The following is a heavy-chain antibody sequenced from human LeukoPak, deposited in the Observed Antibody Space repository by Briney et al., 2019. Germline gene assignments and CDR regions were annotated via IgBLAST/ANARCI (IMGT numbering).Heavy chain of an antibody. CDR3: ARDRRSSSWYVGYYYYGMDV. CDR2: IIPIFGIA. CDR1: GGTFSSYA. V-gene: IGHV1-69*04. J-gene: IGHJ6*02. Sequence: GASVKVSCKASGGTFSSYAISWVRQAPGQGLEWMGRIIPIFGIANYAQKFQGRVTITADKSTSTAFMELSSLRSEDTAVYYCARDRRSSSWYVGYYYYGMDVWGQGTTVTVSS. D-gene: IGHD6-13*01.